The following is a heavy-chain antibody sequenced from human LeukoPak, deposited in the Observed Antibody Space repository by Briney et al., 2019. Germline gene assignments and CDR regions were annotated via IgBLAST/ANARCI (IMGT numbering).Heavy chain of an antibody. CDR2: IDPKSCGT. Sequence: EAALKDSPKEPGDSSTGYFLHWVQPTPRQGVEGMGRIDPKSCGTNYEQKFQGRVTMTRDTSINTVYMELSRLTSDDTAVYYCMRGRATADFDYWGRGTVVIVSS. CDR1: GDSSTGYF. V-gene: IGHV1-2*06. J-gene: IGHJ4*02. CDR3: MRGRATADFDY.